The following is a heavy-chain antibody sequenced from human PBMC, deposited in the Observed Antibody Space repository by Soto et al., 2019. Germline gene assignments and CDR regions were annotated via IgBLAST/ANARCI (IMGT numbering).Heavy chain of an antibody. Sequence: QVQLQESGPGLVKPSETLSLTCTVSGASISGYYWSWIRQPPGKGLEWIGYIYYSGNTNYNPSHKSRVTISVDTSKNQFSLRLSSVTAADTAVYYCARRESNYREYYYYYMDVWGKGTTVTVSS. J-gene: IGHJ6*03. D-gene: IGHD4-4*01. CDR1: GASISGYY. CDR3: ARRESNYREYYYYYMDV. CDR2: IYYSGNT. V-gene: IGHV4-59*01.